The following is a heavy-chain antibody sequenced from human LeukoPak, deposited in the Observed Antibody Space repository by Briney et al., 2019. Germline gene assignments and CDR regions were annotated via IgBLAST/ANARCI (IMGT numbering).Heavy chain of an antibody. V-gene: IGHV4-59*01. CDR3: ARVDDFWSGHYYYGMDV. CDR2: IYYSGST. CDR1: GGSIRSYY. Sequence: PSETLSLTCTVSGGSIRSYYWSWIRQPPGKGLEWIGYIYYSGSTNYNPSLKSRVTISVDTSKNQFSLKLSSVTAADTAVYYCARVDDFWSGHYYYGMDVWGQGTTVTVSS. J-gene: IGHJ6*02. D-gene: IGHD3-3*01.